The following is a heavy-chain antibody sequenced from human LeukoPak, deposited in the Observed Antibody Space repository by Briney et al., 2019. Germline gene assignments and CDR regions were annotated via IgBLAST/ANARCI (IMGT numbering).Heavy chain of an antibody. CDR1: GGSINNSY. D-gene: IGHD1-26*01. V-gene: IGHV4-59*01. Sequence: PSETLSLTCTVSGGSINNSYWSWIRQSPGEGLEWIAYIHYSGTPNYNPSLQSRLTISVDTSKNQFSLTLTSVTAADTAVYFCARITSRGSYLCIFDYWGQGTLVTVSS. CDR3: ARITSRGSYLCIFDY. J-gene: IGHJ4*02. CDR2: IHYSGTP.